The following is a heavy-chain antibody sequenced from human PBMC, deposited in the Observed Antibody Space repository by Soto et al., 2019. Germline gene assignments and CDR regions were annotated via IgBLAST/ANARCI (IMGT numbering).Heavy chain of an antibody. V-gene: IGHV3-23*01. Sequence: GGSLRLSCAASGFTFSSYAMSWVRQAPGKGLEWVSAISGSGGSTYYAESVKGRFTISRDNSKNTLYLQLDRLRADDAAVYFCAKSLIWTGWFVDDRFDYWGQGTLVTVSS. J-gene: IGHJ4*02. D-gene: IGHD3-10*01. CDR1: GFTFSSYA. CDR2: ISGSGGST. CDR3: AKSLIWTGWFVDDRFDY.